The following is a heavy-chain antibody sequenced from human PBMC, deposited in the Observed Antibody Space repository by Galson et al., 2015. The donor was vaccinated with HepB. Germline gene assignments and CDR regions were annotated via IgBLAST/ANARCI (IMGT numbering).Heavy chain of an antibody. CDR2: IKSKTDGGTT. D-gene: IGHD3-16*02. CDR1: GFTFSNAW. Sequence: SLRLSCAASGFTFSNAWMSWVRQAPGKGLEWVGRIKSKTDGGTTDYAAHVKGRFTISRDDSKNTLYLQMNSLKTEDTAVYYCTTAFGMITFGGVIVMSGFDPWGQGTLVTVSS. J-gene: IGHJ5*02. CDR3: TTAFGMITFGGVIVMSGFDP. V-gene: IGHV3-15*01.